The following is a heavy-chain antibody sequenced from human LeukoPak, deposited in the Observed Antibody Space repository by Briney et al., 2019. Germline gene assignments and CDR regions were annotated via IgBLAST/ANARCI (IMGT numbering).Heavy chain of an antibody. J-gene: IGHJ4*02. CDR2: IYHSGST. CDR3: AKLPTYYYGSGSYYRDGEYFDY. V-gene: IGHV4-30-2*01. CDR1: GGSISSGGYS. D-gene: IGHD3-10*01. Sequence: SETLSLTCAVSGGSISSGGYSWSWIRQPPGKGLEWIGYIYHSGSTYYNPSLKSRVTISVDRSKNQFSLKLSSVTAADTAVYYCAKLPTYYYGSGSYYRDGEYFDYWGQGTLVTVSS.